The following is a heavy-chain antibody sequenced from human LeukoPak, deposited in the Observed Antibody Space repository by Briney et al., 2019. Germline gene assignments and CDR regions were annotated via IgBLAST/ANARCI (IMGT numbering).Heavy chain of an antibody. D-gene: IGHD6-13*01. J-gene: IGHJ4*02. V-gene: IGHV1-2*06. CDR1: GYTFTGYY. Sequence: GASVKVSCKASGYTFTGYYIHWVRQAPGQGLEWMGRFNPNSGGTNYAQKFQGRVTMTRDTSISTAYMELSRLRSDDTAVYYCARFPSSSWTYYFDYWGQGTLVTVSS. CDR2: FNPNSGGT. CDR3: ARFPSSSWTYYFDY.